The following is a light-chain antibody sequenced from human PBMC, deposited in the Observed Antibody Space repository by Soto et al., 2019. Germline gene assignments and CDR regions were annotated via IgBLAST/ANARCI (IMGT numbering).Light chain of an antibody. CDR2: DVS. J-gene: IGKJ4*01. Sequence: EIVLTQSPGTLSCSPGEIASLSCRASQNVSNYLICYQQKPGQAPRLLIYDVSNRATGIPARFSGSGSGTDFTLTISSLEPEDFAVYYCQQRSNWPLTFGGGTKVDIK. CDR3: QQRSNWPLT. CDR1: QNVSNY. V-gene: IGKV3-11*01.